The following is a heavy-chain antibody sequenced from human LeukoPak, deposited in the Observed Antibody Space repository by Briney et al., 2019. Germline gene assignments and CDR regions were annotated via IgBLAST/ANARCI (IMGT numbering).Heavy chain of an antibody. D-gene: IGHD2-2*01. Sequence: KSGGSLRLSCAASGFTFSCCTMNWVRQAPGKGLEWVSSISSSSSYIYYADSVKGRFTISRDNSKNTLYLQMNSLRAEDTAVYYCAETIPGQLKNFDYWGQGTLVTVSS. CDR1: GFTFSCCT. CDR3: AETIPGQLKNFDY. CDR2: ISSSSSYI. V-gene: IGHV3-21*04. J-gene: IGHJ4*02.